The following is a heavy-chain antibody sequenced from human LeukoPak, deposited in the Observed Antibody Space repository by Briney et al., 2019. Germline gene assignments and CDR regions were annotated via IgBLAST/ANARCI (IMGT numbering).Heavy chain of an antibody. CDR3: ARAQIGSAWYLDC. D-gene: IGHD6-19*01. J-gene: IGHJ4*02. V-gene: IGHV3-11*04. Sequence: GGSLRLSCAASGFTFSDYYMSWIRQAPGKGLEWVSYISSSGSTIYYADSVKGRFTISRDNAKNSLFLQMNSLRAEDTAVYYCARAQIGSAWYLDCWGQGTLVTVSS. CDR1: GFTFSDYY. CDR2: ISSSGSTI.